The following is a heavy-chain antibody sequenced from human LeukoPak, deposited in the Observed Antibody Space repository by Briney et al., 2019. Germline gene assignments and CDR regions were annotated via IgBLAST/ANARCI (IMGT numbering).Heavy chain of an antibody. Sequence: SETLSLTCTVSGGSISSGGYNWSWIRQHPGKGLEWIGYIYYSGSTYYNPSLKSRVTISVDTSKNQFSLKLSSVTAADTAVYYCARPMIVGDDAFDIWGQGTMVTVSS. CDR3: ARPMIVGDDAFDI. J-gene: IGHJ3*02. D-gene: IGHD3-22*01. V-gene: IGHV4-31*03. CDR1: GGSISSGGYN. CDR2: IYYSGST.